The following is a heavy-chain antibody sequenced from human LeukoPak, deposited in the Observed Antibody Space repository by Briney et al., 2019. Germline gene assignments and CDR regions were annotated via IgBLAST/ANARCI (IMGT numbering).Heavy chain of an antibody. Sequence: GGSLRLSCAASGFTFSSYWMHWVRQAPGKGLVWVSRINTDGSSTSYADSVKGRFTISRDNAKNTLYLQMNSLRAEDTAVYYCAKDFGIAAAGTPYFDYWGQGTLVTVSS. CDR1: GFTFSSYW. V-gene: IGHV3-74*01. CDR3: AKDFGIAAAGTPYFDY. CDR2: INTDGSST. D-gene: IGHD6-13*01. J-gene: IGHJ4*02.